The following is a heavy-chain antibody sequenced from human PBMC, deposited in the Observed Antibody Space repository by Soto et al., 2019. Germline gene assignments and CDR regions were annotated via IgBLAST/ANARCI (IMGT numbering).Heavy chain of an antibody. CDR1: GFTFSSYA. J-gene: IGHJ5*02. CDR3: AQGHVLRRMGYDS. CDR2: IRGNTKNI. V-gene: IGHV3-23*01. D-gene: IGHD3-16*01. Sequence: EVQVLESGGGLVQPGGSLRLSCAASGFTFSSYAMSWVRQAPGKGLEWVSLIRGNTKNIYYADSVKGRFTISRDNSPKTLFLPMNRLRGEDTAVYYWAQGHVLRRMGYDSWGQGTLVTVSS.